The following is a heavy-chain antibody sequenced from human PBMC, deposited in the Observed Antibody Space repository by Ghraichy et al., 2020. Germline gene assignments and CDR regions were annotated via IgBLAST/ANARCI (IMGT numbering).Heavy chain of an antibody. J-gene: IGHJ4*02. D-gene: IGHD1-26*01. CDR2: IRYDGSNK. CDR3: AKMGSLGGSYFIKPFDY. CDR1: GFTFSSYG. Sequence: GGSLRLSCAASGFTFSSYGMHWVRQAPGKGLEWVAFIRYDGSNKYYADSVKGRFTISRDNSKNTLYLQMNSLRAEDTAVYYCAKMGSLGGSYFIKPFDYWGQGTLVTVSS. V-gene: IGHV3-30*02.